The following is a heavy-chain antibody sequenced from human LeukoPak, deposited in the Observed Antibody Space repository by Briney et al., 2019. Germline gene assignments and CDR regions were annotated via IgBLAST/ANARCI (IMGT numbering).Heavy chain of an antibody. D-gene: IGHD1-14*01. CDR1: GGSFSGYY. V-gene: IGHV4-34*01. CDR2: INHSGST. J-gene: IGHJ3*02. CDR3: ARPKPDAFDI. Sequence: SETLSLTCAVYGGSFSGYYWSWIRQPPGKVLEWIGEINHSGSTNYNPSLKSRVTISVDTSKNQFSLKLSSVTAADTAVYYCARPKPDAFDIWGQGTMVTVSS.